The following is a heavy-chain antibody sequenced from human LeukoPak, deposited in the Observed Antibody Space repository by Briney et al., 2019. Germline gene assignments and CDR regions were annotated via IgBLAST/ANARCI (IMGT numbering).Heavy chain of an antibody. V-gene: IGHV3-30*02. D-gene: IGHD3-22*01. Sequence: GGSLRLSCTASGFTFSSYGMHWVRQAPGKGLEWVAFIRYDGNNKYYADSVKGRFTISRDNSKHTLYLQMNRLRTEDTALYYCAKDSSVYHYDSRNFDYWGQGTLVTVSS. CDR3: AKDSSVYHYDSRNFDY. CDR2: IRYDGNNK. J-gene: IGHJ4*02. CDR1: GFTFSSYG.